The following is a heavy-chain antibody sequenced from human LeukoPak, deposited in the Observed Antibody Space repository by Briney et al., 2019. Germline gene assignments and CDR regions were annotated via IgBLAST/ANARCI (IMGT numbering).Heavy chain of an antibody. Sequence: GSLRLSCAASGFILSSYWMSWIRQPPGKGLEWIGEINHSGSTNYNPSLKSRVTISVDTSKNQFSLKLSSVTAADTAVYYCARGRGRRNSGYDPWGQGTLVTVSS. J-gene: IGHJ5*02. CDR2: INHSGST. CDR1: GFILSSYW. CDR3: ARGRGRRNSGYDP. V-gene: IGHV4-34*01. D-gene: IGHD5-12*01.